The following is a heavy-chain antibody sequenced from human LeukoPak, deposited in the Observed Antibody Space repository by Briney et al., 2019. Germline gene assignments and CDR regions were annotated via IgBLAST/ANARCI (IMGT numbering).Heavy chain of an antibody. CDR3: ANAGSSGYPSDY. CDR1: GFTFSSYG. Sequence: PGGSLRLSCAASGFTFSSYGMHWVRQAPGKGLEWVAFIRYDGSNKYYAGSVKGRFTISRDNSKNTLYLQMNSLRAEDTAEYYCANAGSSGYPSDYWGQGTLVTVSS. J-gene: IGHJ4*02. D-gene: IGHD3-22*01. V-gene: IGHV3-30*02. CDR2: IRYDGSNK.